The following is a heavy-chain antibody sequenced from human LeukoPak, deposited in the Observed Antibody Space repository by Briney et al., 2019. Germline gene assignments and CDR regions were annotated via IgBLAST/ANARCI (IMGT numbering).Heavy chain of an antibody. D-gene: IGHD4-23*01. CDR1: GGSISSSSYY. V-gene: IGHV4-39*07. CDR3: ARGYGGNTGFDY. Sequence: NPSETLSLTCTVSGGSISSSSYYWGWIRQPPGKGLEWIGSIYYSGSTYYNPSLKSRVTISVDTSKNQFSLKLSSVTAADTAVYYCARGYGGNTGFDYWGQGTLVTVSS. CDR2: IYYSGST. J-gene: IGHJ4*02.